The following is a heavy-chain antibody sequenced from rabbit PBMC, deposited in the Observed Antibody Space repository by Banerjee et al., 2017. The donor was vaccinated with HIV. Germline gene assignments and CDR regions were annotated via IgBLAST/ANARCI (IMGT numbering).Heavy chain of an antibody. D-gene: IGHD6-1*01. V-gene: IGHV1S7*01. CDR3: ARDTYATSAYVFYFNL. CDR2: IDPVFGST. CDR1: GFDFSSYY. J-gene: IGHJ4*01. Sequence: QSLEESGGGLVQPGGSLKLSCKASGFDFSSYYMSWVRQAPGKGLEWIGYIDPVFGSTYYASWVNGRFTISSHNAQNTLYLQLNSLTAADTATYFCARDTYATSAYVFYFNLWGPGTLSPS.